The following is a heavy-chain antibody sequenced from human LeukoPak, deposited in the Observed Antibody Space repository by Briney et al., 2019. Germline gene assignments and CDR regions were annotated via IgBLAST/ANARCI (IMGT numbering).Heavy chain of an antibody. CDR1: GYTFTSYG. CDR2: ISAYNSNT. V-gene: IGHV1-18*04. CDR3: ARAYTGFDY. J-gene: IGHJ4*02. Sequence: ASVKVSCKASGYTFTSYGISWVRQAPGQGPEWMGWISAYNSNTKYTQKLQGRVTMTTDTSTSTAYMELRSLRSDDTAVYYCARAYTGFDYWGQGTLVTVSS. D-gene: IGHD5-18*01.